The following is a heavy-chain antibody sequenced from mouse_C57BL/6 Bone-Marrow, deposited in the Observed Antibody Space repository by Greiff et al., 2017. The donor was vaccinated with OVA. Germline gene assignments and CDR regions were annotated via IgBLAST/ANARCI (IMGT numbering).Heavy chain of an antibody. J-gene: IGHJ2*01. CDR1: GYTFTSYW. Sequence: VQLQQPGAELVRPGSSVKLSCKASGYTFTSYWMHWVKQRPIQGLEWIGNIDPSDSETHYNQKFKDKATLTVDKSSSTAYMQLSSLTSEDSAVYYCASTDGYYVDYWGQGTTLTVAS. CDR3: ASTDGYYVDY. V-gene: IGHV1-52*01. D-gene: IGHD2-3*01. CDR2: IDPSDSET.